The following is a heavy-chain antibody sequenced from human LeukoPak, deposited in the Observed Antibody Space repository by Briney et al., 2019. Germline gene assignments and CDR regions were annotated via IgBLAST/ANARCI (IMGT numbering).Heavy chain of an antibody. Sequence: GASVKVSCKASGYTFTSYGISWVRQAPGQGLEWMGWISAYNGNTNYAQKLQGRVTMTTDTSTSTAYMELRSLRSDDTAVYYCARDPSYYDILTGYRDAFDIWGQGTMVAVSS. D-gene: IGHD3-9*01. CDR3: ARDPSYYDILTGYRDAFDI. CDR1: GYTFTSYG. CDR2: ISAYNGNT. V-gene: IGHV1-18*01. J-gene: IGHJ3*02.